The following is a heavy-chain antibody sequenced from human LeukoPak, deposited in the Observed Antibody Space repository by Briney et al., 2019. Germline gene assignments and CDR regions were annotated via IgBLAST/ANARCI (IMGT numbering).Heavy chain of an antibody. D-gene: IGHD3-22*01. J-gene: IGHJ4*02. CDR3: ATGRYGYDSSGEFDY. V-gene: IGHV1-24*01. Sequence: GASVKVSCKVSGYTLTELSMHWVRQAPGKGLEWMGGFDPEDGETIYAQKFQGRVTMTEDTSTDTAYMELSSLRSEDTAVYYCATGRYGYDSSGEFDYWGQGTLVTVSS. CDR1: GYTLTELS. CDR2: FDPEDGET.